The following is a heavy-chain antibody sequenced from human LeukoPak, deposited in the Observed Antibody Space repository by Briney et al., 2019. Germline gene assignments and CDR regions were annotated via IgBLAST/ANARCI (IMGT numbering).Heavy chain of an antibody. CDR3: ARSQLGISYYFDY. CDR1: GYSFTSYW. CDR2: IYPGDSDI. V-gene: IGHV5-51*01. Sequence: GESLKISCKGSGYSFTSYWIVWVRQMPGKGLEWMGIIYPGDSDIRYRPSFQGQVTISADKSISTAYLQWSSLKASDTAMYYCARSQLGISYYFDYWGQGTLVSVSS. D-gene: IGHD7-27*01. J-gene: IGHJ4*02.